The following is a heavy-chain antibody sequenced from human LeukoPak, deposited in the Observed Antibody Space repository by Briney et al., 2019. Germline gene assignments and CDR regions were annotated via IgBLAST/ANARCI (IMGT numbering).Heavy chain of an antibody. V-gene: IGHV4-4*02. CDR3: ARGRTGTLTAYYYYYMDV. CDR2: IYHSGST. D-gene: IGHD1-14*01. Sequence: PSGTLSLTCAVSGGSISSSNWWSWVRQPPGKGLEWIGEIYHSGSTNCNPSLKSRVTISVDTSKNQFSLKLSSVTAADTAVYYCARGRTGTLTAYYYYYMDVWGKGTTVTVSS. CDR1: GGSISSSNW. J-gene: IGHJ6*03.